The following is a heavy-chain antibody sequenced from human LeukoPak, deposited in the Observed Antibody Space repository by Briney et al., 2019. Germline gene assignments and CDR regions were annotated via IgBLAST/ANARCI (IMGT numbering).Heavy chain of an antibody. CDR2: INPNSGGT. CDR3: ARQCSSTSCYSGQNDY. D-gene: IGHD2-2*02. J-gene: IGHJ4*02. Sequence: GASVKVSCKASGYTFTGYYMHWVRQAPGQGLEWMGWINPNSGGTNYAQKFQGRVTMTRDTSISTAYMELSRLRSDDTAVYYCARQCSSTSCYSGQNDYWGQGTLDTVSS. V-gene: IGHV1-2*02. CDR1: GYTFTGYY.